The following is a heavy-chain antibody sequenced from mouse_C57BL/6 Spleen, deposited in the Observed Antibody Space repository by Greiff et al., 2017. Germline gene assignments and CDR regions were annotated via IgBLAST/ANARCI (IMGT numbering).Heavy chain of an antibody. Sequence: VQLQQSGAELVRPGSSVKMSCKTSGYTFTSYGINWVKQRPGQGLEWIGYIHIGNGYTEYNEKFTGKATLTSDTSSSTADMQLSSLTSEGSAIYFCARGGKLGFDYWGQGTTLTVSS. J-gene: IGHJ2*01. CDR2: IHIGNGYT. D-gene: IGHD4-1*01. V-gene: IGHV1-58*01. CDR3: ARGGKLGFDY. CDR1: GYTFTSYG.